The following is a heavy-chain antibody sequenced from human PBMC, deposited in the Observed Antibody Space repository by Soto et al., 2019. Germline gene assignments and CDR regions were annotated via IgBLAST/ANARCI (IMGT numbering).Heavy chain of an antibody. V-gene: IGHV3-48*02. D-gene: IGHD2-21*02. J-gene: IGHJ4*02. CDR3: ARGARPEGAPGDWEYLDS. CDR2: ISSRSSTI. Sequence: EVQLVESGGGLVQPGGSLRLSCAASGFTFSDYTMNWVRQAPGKGLECISYISSRSSTIYYADSVKGRFTASRDNAKNSLYLKMTRLRDEDTACYYCARGARPEGAPGDWEYLDSWGRGTLVTVSS. CDR1: GFTFSDYT.